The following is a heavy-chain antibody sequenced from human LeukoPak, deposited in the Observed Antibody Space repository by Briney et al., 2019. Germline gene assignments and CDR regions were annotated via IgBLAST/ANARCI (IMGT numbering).Heavy chain of an antibody. J-gene: IGHJ4*02. V-gene: IGHV4-38-2*01. Sequence: KPSETLSLTCAVSGYSISSGYYWGWIRQPPGKGLEWIGSIYHSGSTYYNPSLKSRVTISVDTSKNQFSLKLSSVTAADTAVYYCARGYHEFDYWGQGTLVTVSS. CDR2: IYHSGST. CDR1: GYSISSGYY. D-gene: IGHD5-18*01. CDR3: ARGYHEFDY.